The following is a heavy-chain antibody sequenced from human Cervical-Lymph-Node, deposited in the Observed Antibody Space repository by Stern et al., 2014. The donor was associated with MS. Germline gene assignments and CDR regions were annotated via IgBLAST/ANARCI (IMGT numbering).Heavy chain of an antibody. Sequence: EVQLVESGGTFIQPGGSLRLSCAASGFTFSNYWMHWVRQAPWKGLVWVSRANGDGSSATYADSVKGRFTISRDNTKNTLYLQMNSLRAEDTAVYYCVRTMEGGYFDYWGQGTPVTVAS. V-gene: IGHV3-74*01. CDR3: VRTMEGGYFDY. D-gene: IGHD1-1*01. J-gene: IGHJ4*02. CDR2: ANGDGSSA. CDR1: GFTFSNYW.